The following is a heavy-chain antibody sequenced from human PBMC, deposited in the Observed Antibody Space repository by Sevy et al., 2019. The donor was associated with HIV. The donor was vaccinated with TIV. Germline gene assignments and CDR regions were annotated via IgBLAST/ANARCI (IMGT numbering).Heavy chain of an antibody. CDR2: IYYLGST. V-gene: IGHV4-59*01. D-gene: IGHD1-26*01. CDR3: ARDQGHSGSRSGAFDI. CDR1: GGSISSYY. J-gene: IGHJ3*02. Sequence: SETLSLTCTVSGGSISSYYWSWIRQPPGKGLEWIGYIYYLGSTNYNPSLKSRVTISVDTSKNQFSLKLNSVTAADTAVYYCARDQGHSGSRSGAFDIWGQGTMVTVSS.